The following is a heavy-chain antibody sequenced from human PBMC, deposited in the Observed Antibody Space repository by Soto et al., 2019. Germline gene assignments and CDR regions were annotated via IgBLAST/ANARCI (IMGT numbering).Heavy chain of an antibody. D-gene: IGHD6-13*01. J-gene: IGHJ4*02. Sequence: QVQLVQSGADVKKPGSSVKVSCKASGGTFSSYAISWVRQAPGQGLEWMGGISPIFGTANDAQKFQGRVMITADQSTSTAYMELSTQRSEDTAVYYCARDIAAAGTFEYWGQGTLVTVSS. V-gene: IGHV1-69*01. CDR2: ISPIFGTA. CDR3: ARDIAAAGTFEY. CDR1: GGTFSSYA.